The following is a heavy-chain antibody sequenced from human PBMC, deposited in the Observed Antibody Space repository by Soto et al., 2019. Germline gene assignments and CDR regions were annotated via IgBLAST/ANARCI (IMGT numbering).Heavy chain of an antibody. V-gene: IGHV4-34*01. J-gene: IGHJ4*02. CDR2: INHSGSA. CDR3: ARGLITGSHYSGGWYYFDS. D-gene: IGHD6-19*01. Sequence: QVQLQQSGAGLLKPSESLSLTCAVYVESFSAYIWTWIRQTPGKGLQWIGQINHSGSASYNPSLKSRVTISVHTSNSQFSLELSSVTAADTAVYYCARGLITGSHYSGGWYYFDSWGQGTQVTVSS. CDR1: VESFSAYI.